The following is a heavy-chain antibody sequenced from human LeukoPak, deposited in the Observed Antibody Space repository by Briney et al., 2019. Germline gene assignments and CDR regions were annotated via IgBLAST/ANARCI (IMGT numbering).Heavy chain of an antibody. CDR2: ISRSSSTI. D-gene: IGHD3-10*01. CDR1: GFTFSRYS. CDR3: ARDGGATMVRGVATYDS. J-gene: IGHJ4*02. V-gene: IGHV3-48*04. Sequence: PGGSLRLSCAASGFTFSRYSMNWVRQAPGKGLEWVSYISRSSSTIHYADSVKGRFTISRDNAKSSLFLQMNSLRAEDTAVNYCARDGGATMVRGVATYDSWGQGTLVTVSS.